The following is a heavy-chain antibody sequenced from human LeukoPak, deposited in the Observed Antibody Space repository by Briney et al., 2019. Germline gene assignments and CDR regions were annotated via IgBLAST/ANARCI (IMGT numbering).Heavy chain of an antibody. Sequence: PSETLSLTCIVSGGSISSYYWSWIRQPAGKGLEWIGLAHSSGSTNHNPSLKSRVTMSVDTSKNQFSLKLSSVTAADTAVYYCATGSGSSWFDYWGQGTLVTVSS. D-gene: IGHD6-13*01. CDR3: ATGSGSSWFDY. V-gene: IGHV4-4*07. CDR2: AHSSGST. CDR1: GGSISSYY. J-gene: IGHJ4*02.